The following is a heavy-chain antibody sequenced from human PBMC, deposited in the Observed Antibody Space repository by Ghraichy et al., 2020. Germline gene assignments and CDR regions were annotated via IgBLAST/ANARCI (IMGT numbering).Heavy chain of an antibody. J-gene: IGHJ5*02. D-gene: IGHD3-10*01. Sequence: GGSLTLSCAASGLTFTRYWMSWVRQAPGKGLEWVANIKQDGSEKYYVDSVKGRFTISRDNAKNSLYLQMNSLRAEDTAVYYCARSGTTWGQGTLVTVSS. CDR1: GLTFTRYW. CDR2: IKQDGSEK. V-gene: IGHV3-7*01. CDR3: ARSGTT.